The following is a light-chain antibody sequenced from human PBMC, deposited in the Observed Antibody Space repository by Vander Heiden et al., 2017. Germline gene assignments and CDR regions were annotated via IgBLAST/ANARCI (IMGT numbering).Light chain of an antibody. CDR3: QHSYSTPLT. Sequence: IQMNQSPSSLSASVGDRVTITCRASQSINSYLNQYQQKPGKAPKLLVDAASSLHSGVPSRFSGSGSETDFTLTISRLQAEDFATYYCQHSYSTPLTFGGGTKVEIK. V-gene: IGKV1-39*01. J-gene: IGKJ4*01. CDR1: QSINSY. CDR2: AAS.